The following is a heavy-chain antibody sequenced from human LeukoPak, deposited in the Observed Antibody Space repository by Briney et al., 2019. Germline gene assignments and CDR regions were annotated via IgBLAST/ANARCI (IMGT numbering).Heavy chain of an antibody. D-gene: IGHD4-17*01. CDR3: ARTPYGDYFDY. CDR2: ISGDGGST. Sequence: GGSLRLSCAASGFTFDDYAMHWVRQAPGKGLEWVSLISGDGGSTYYADSVKGRFTISRDNAKNSLYLQMNSLRAEDTAVYYCARTPYGDYFDYWGQGTLVTVSS. CDR1: GFTFDDYA. V-gene: IGHV3-43*02. J-gene: IGHJ4*02.